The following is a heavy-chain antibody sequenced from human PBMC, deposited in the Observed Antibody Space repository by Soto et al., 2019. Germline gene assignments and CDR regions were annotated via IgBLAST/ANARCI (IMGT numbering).Heavy chain of an antibody. J-gene: IGHJ6*02. CDR3: ARLLSGYDYPHYYYYGMDV. CDR2: IYYSGST. D-gene: IGHD5-12*01. V-gene: IGHV4-39*01. CDR1: GGSISSSSYY. Sequence: SETLSLTCTVSGGSISSSSYYWGWIRQPPGKGLEWIGSIYYSGSTYYNPSLKSRVTISVDTSKNQFSLKLSSVTAADTAVYYCARLLSGYDYPHYYYYGMDVWGQGTTVTVSS.